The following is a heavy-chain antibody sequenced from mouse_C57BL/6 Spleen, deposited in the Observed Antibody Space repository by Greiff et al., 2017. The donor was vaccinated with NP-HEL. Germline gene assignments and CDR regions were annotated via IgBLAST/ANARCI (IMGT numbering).Heavy chain of an antibody. J-gene: IGHJ4*01. Sequence: QVQLHQPGAELVMPGASVKLSCKASGYTFTSYWMHWVKQRPGQGLEWIGEIDPSDSYTNYNQKFKGKSTLTVDKSSSTAYMQLSSLTSEDSAVYYCALYGNSSMDYWGQGTSVTVSS. V-gene: IGHV1-69*01. CDR1: GYTFTSYW. D-gene: IGHD2-1*01. CDR2: IDPSDSYT. CDR3: ALYGNSSMDY.